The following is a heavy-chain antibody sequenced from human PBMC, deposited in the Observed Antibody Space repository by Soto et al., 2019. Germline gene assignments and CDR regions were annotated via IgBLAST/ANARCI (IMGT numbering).Heavy chain of an antibody. CDR3: ARNPPYYYDSSGYSRQFYYYYYGMDV. J-gene: IGHJ6*02. CDR2: ISYDGSNK. D-gene: IGHD3-22*01. Sequence: QVQLVESGGGVVQPGRSLRLSCAASGFTFSSYAMHWVRQAPGKGLEWVAVISYDGSNKYYADSVKGRFTISRDNSKNTLDMQMNSMRAEDTAVYYCARNPPYYYDSSGYSRQFYYYYYGMDVWGQGTTVTVSS. V-gene: IGHV3-30-3*01. CDR1: GFTFSSYA.